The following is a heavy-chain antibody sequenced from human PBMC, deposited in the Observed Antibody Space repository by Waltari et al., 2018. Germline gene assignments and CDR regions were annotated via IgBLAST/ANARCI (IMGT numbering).Heavy chain of an antibody. CDR3: ASTYSSGS. J-gene: IGHJ5*02. V-gene: IGHV4-38-2*01. CDR2: IYHSGST. Sequence: QVQLQESGPGLVKPSETLSLTCAVSGYSISSGYYWGWIRQPPGKGLEWIGSIYHSGSTYYNPSLKSRVTISVDTSKNQFSLKLSSLTAADTAVYYCASTYSSGSWGQGTLVTVSS. D-gene: IGHD6-19*01. CDR1: GYSISSGYY.